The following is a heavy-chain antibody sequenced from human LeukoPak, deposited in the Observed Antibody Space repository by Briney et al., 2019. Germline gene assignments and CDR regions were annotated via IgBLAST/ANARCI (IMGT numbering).Heavy chain of an antibody. CDR2: IYYSGST. J-gene: IGHJ4*02. Sequence: PSETLSLTCTVSGGSISSSSYYWGWIRQPPGKGLEWIGSIYYSGSTYYNPSLKSRVTISVDTSKNQFSLKLSSVTAADTAVYYCPRHRVGLYSYAYWGQGTLVTVSS. CDR1: GGSISSSSYY. V-gene: IGHV4-39*01. CDR3: PRHRVGLYSYAY. D-gene: IGHD5-18*01.